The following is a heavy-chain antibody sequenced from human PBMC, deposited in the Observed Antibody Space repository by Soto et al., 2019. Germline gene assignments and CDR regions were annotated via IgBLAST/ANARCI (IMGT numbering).Heavy chain of an antibody. CDR3: ARYRQTFYYYYGMDV. Sequence: ASVKVSCKASGYTFTSYAMHWVRQAPGQRLEWMGWINAGNGNTKYSQKFQGRVTITRDTSASTAYMELSSLRSEDTAVYYCARYRQTFYYYYGMDVWGQGTTVPVSS. D-gene: IGHD3-16*02. J-gene: IGHJ6*02. CDR2: INAGNGNT. CDR1: GYTFTSYA. V-gene: IGHV1-3*01.